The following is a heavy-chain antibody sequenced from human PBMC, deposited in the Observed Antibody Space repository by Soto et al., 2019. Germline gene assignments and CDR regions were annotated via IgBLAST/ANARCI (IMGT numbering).Heavy chain of an antibody. CDR3: ASTKDETFYFDY. Sequence: PSETLSLTCTVSGDSISITSYYWGCVRQPPGKGLEWIGSIHYSGSTHYNPSLQSRVTISGDASKKQFSLKLRSVTAADTAVYYCASTKDETFYFDYWGQGTPVPVSS. CDR1: GDSISITSYY. J-gene: IGHJ4*01. D-gene: IGHD2-8*01. V-gene: IGHV4-39*01. CDR2: IHYSGST.